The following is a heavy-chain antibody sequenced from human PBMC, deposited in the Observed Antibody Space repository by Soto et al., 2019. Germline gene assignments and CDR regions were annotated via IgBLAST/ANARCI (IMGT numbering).Heavy chain of an antibody. CDR3: ARAPALGWFDP. J-gene: IGHJ5*02. CDR2: IYYSGST. Sequence: PSETLSLTCTVSGGSISSGGYYWSWIRQHPGKGLEWIGYIYYSGSTYYNPSLKSRVTISVDTSKNQFSLRLSSVTAADTAVYYCARAPALGWFDPWGQGTLVTVSS. CDR1: GGSISSGGYY. V-gene: IGHV4-31*03.